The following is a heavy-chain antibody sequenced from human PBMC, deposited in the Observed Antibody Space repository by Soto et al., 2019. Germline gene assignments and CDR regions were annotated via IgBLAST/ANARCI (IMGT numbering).Heavy chain of an antibody. CDR3: AGYCRRPICPEDHYFAWDV. Sequence: PSETLSLSCAVYGGSFSGYYWSWIRQPPGKGLEWIGEINHSGSTNYNPSLKSRVSISVDTSKKQVSLKLNSVSATDTARYFCAGYCRRPICPEDHYFAWDVWGQGTAVTVPS. D-gene: IGHD2-2*01. CDR1: GGSFSGYY. CDR2: INHSGST. J-gene: IGHJ6*02. V-gene: IGHV4-34*01.